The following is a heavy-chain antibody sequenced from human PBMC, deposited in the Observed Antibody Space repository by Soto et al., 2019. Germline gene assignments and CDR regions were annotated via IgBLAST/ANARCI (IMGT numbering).Heavy chain of an antibody. CDR3: ARDSYCTNGVCYTRPFDY. V-gene: IGHV1-18*01. D-gene: IGHD2-8*01. J-gene: IGHJ4*02. CDR2: ISAYNGNT. Sequence: QVQLVQSGAEVKKPGASVKVSCKASGYTFTSYGISWVRQAPGQGLECMGWISAYNGNTNYAQKLQGRVTMTTDTSTSTAYMELRSLRSDDTAVYYCARDSYCTNGVCYTRPFDYWGQGTLVTVSS. CDR1: GYTFTSYG.